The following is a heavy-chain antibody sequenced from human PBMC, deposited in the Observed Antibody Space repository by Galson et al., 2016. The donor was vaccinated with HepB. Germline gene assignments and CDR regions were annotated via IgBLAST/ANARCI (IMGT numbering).Heavy chain of an antibody. J-gene: IGHJ4*02. CDR3: AREDY. Sequence: SLRLSCAASGFTVGSYYMNWVRQPPRKGLDWVSVIFSGGTTYYADSVKGRFTIPRDDSKNTLYLQMSSLRAEDTAIYYCAREDYWGQGTLVTVSS. CDR1: GFTVGSYY. V-gene: IGHV3-53*01. CDR2: IFSGGTT.